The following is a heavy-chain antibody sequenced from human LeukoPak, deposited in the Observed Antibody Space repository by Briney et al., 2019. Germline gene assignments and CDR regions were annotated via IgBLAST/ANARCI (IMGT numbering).Heavy chain of an antibody. J-gene: IGHJ4*02. CDR3: AKDRQASPDY. CDR1: GFTFSSYG. V-gene: IGHV3-30*18. CDR2: ISYDGSNK. Sequence: GGSLRLSCAASGFTFSSYGMHWVRQAPGKGLEWVAVISYDGSNKYYADSVKGRFTISRDNSKNTLYLQMNSLRAEDTAVYYCAKDRQASPDYWGQGTLVTVSS.